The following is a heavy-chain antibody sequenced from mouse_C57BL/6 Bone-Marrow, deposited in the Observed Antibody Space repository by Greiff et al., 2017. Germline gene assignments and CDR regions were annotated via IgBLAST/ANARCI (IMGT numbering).Heavy chain of an antibody. Sequence: EVMLVESGGGLVQPGGSLKLSCAASGFTFSDYGMAWVRQAPRKGPEWVAFISNLAYSIYDADTVTGRFTISRENAKNTLYLEMSSLRSEDTAMYYCARLNYGNAMDYWGQGTSVTVSS. V-gene: IGHV5-15*01. CDR2: ISNLAYSI. D-gene: IGHD1-1*01. J-gene: IGHJ4*01. CDR1: GFTFSDYG. CDR3: ARLNYGNAMDY.